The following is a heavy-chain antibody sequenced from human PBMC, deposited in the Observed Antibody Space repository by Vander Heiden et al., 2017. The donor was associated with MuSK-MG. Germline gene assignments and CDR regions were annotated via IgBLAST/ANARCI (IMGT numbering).Heavy chain of an antibody. D-gene: IGHD6-19*01. V-gene: IGHV5-51*01. CDR3: ARHDVFDSAGWVGFDI. J-gene: IGHJ3*02. CDR2: IYPGESDT. Sequence: RQMPGKGLEWMGIIYPGESDTTYSPSFQGQVIISADKSINTAYLQWSSLKASDTAIYYCARHDVFDSAGWVGFDIWGQGTMVTVSS.